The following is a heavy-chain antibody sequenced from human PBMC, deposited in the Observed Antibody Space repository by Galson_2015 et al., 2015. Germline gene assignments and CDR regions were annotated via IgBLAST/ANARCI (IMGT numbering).Heavy chain of an antibody. CDR3: ARSPSSGWTPSDY. CDR2: ISSSSSTI. D-gene: IGHD6-19*01. CDR1: GFTSSSYE. J-gene: IGHJ4*01. Sequence: SLRLSCAASGFTSSSYEMNWVRQAPGKGLEWISYISSSSSTIHYADSVKGRFTISRDNAKKSLYLQMNSLRAEDTAVYHCARSPSSGWTPSDYSGHGTLVTVSS. V-gene: IGHV3-48*03.